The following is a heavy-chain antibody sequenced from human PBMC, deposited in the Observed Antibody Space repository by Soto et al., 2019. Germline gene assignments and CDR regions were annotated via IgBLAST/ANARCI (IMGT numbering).Heavy chain of an antibody. J-gene: IGHJ6*02. D-gene: IGHD2-2*01. Sequence: GGSLRLSCAASGFTFSSYSMNWVRQAPGKGLEWVSSISSSSSYIYYADSVKGRFTISRDNAKNSLYLQMNSLRAEDTAVYYCARSEGTSCYPDCYYYYGMDVWGQGTTVTVSS. CDR2: ISSSSSYI. CDR1: GFTFSSYS. CDR3: ARSEGTSCYPDCYYYYGMDV. V-gene: IGHV3-21*01.